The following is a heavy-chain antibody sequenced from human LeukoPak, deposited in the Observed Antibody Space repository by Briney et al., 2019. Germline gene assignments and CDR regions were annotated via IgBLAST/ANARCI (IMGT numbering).Heavy chain of an antibody. J-gene: IGHJ5*02. Sequence: PSETLSLTCTVSGGSISSGSYYWSWIRQPAGKGLEWIGRIYTSGSTNYNPSLKSRVTISVDTSKNQFSLKLSSVTAADTAVYYCARVRITIFGVANWFDPWGQEPWSPSPQ. CDR1: GGSISSGSYY. CDR3: ARVRITIFGVANWFDP. V-gene: IGHV4-61*02. D-gene: IGHD3-3*01. CDR2: IYTSGST.